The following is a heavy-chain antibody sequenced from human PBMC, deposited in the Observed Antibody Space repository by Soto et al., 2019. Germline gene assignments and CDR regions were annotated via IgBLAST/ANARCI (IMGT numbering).Heavy chain of an antibody. V-gene: IGHV4-61*01. CDR1: GASVSSGISY. J-gene: IGHJ1*01. CDR2: IHYSGRT. CDR3: AREGPGGNSPEYFQH. D-gene: IGHD2-21*02. Sequence: QVQLQESGPGLVKPSETLSLTCTVSGASVSSGISYWSWIRQAPGKGLEWIGDIHYSGRTKYNPSLDSRVTISVDTSKNQFSLKLSSVTAADTAVYYCAREGPGGNSPEYFQHWGQGTLVTVCS.